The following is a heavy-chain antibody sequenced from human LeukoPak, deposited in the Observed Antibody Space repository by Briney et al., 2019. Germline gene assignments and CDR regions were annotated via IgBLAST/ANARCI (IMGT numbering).Heavy chain of an antibody. CDR3: AKGILYQAPDY. CDR1: KFTFSTYA. CDR2: ISDSGGGT. V-gene: IGHV3-23*01. Sequence: GGSLRLSCAASKFTFSTYAMSWVRQTPGKGLEWVSTISDSGGGTYYTDSVKGRFTISRDNSKNTLYLQMNSLRAEDTAVYYCAKGILYQAPDYWGQGTLVTVSS. D-gene: IGHD2/OR15-2a*01. J-gene: IGHJ4*02.